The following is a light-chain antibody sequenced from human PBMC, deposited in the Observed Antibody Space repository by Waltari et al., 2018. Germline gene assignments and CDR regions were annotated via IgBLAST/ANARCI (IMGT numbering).Light chain of an antibody. CDR1: SSDFGSHHL. CDR2: EVT. Sequence: QSALPQPASASGLPGQSITISCPGASSDFGSHHLVSWYQQHPGKAPNVMTYEVTKRPSGVSDRCSCARTGNTASLPITWRQPNDEADYYCCAYADSGTRDVVFGGGTKLTVL. V-gene: IGLV2-23*02. CDR3: CAYADSGTRDVV. J-gene: IGLJ2*01.